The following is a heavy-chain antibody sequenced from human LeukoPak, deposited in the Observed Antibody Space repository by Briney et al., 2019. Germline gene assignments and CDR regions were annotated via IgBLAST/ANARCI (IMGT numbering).Heavy chain of an antibody. Sequence: SETLSLTCAVYGGSFSGYYWSWIRQPPGKGLEWIGEINHSGSTNYNPSLKSRVTISVDTSKNQFSLKLSSVTTADTAVYYCARVLVATISYYYYYMDVWGKGTTVTVSS. D-gene: IGHD5-12*01. CDR1: GGSFSGYY. J-gene: IGHJ6*03. CDR2: INHSGST. V-gene: IGHV4-34*01. CDR3: ARVLVATISYYYYYMDV.